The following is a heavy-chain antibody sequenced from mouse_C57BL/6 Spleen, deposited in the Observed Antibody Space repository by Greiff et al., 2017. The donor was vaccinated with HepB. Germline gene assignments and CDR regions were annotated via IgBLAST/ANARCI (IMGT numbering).Heavy chain of an antibody. CDR3: ARHYTGFAY. V-gene: IGHV3-6*01. Sequence: ESGPGLVKPSQSLSLTCSVTGYSITSGYYWNWIRQFPGNKLEWMGYISYDGSNNYNPSLKNRISITRDTSKNQFFLKLNSVTTEDTATYYCARHYTGFAYWGQGTLVTVSA. D-gene: IGHD2-12*01. CDR2: ISYDGSN. CDR1: GYSITSGYY. J-gene: IGHJ3*01.